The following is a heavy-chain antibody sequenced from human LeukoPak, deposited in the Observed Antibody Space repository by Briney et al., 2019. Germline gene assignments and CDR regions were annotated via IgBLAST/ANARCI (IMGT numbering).Heavy chain of an antibody. CDR2: ISGNGGST. V-gene: IGHV3-64D*06. CDR3: VNAYGDYVNWFDP. D-gene: IGHD4-17*01. CDR1: GFTFSNFG. J-gene: IGHJ5*02. Sequence: GGSLRLFCSASGFTFSNFGMHWVRQAPGKGLEYVSAISGNGGSTHYADSVKGRFTISRDNSKNTLYLQMTSLKAEDTAVYYCVNAYGDYVNWFDPWGQGTLVTVSS.